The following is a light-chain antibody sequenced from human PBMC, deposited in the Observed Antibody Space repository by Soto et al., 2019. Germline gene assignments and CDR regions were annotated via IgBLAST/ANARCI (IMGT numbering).Light chain of an antibody. J-gene: IGKJ1*01. CDR2: QVS. V-gene: IGKV2-30*02. CDR3: MQSTHWPPT. Sequence: DNLMTQSPVSLPGTPGGPSSISCRSSQSLLHINAYNCLDWYLQRPGQSPRRLIYQVSNRDSGVPDRFSGSGSGTDFTLKISRVEAEDVGVYYCMQSTHWPPTLAQGTKVDI. CDR1: QSLLHINAYNC.